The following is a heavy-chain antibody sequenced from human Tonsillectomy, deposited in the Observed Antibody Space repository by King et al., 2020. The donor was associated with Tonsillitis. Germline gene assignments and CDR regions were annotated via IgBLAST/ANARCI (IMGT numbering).Heavy chain of an antibody. CDR1: GFTLRRYA. CDR3: AKGEGRSSFPDY. V-gene: IGHV3-23*04. J-gene: IGHJ4*02. D-gene: IGHD6-13*01. CDR2: ISGDGGTT. Sequence: VQLVESGGGLVQPGGSLSLSCAASGFTLRRYAMSWVRQAPGKGLIWVSAISGDGGTTYYADSVKGRFTISRDNSKNTLFLQMNSLRAEDTAIYYCAKGEGRSSFPDYWGQGTLVSVSS.